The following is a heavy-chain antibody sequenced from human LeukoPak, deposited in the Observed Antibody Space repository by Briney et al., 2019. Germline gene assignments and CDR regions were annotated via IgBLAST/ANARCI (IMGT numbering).Heavy chain of an antibody. CDR3: ARNVAMVRDWFDP. V-gene: IGHV1-69*13. Sequence: SVKVSCKASGYTFTSYGISWVRQAPGQGLEWMGGIIPIFGTANYAQKFQGRVTITADESTSTAYMELSSLRSEDTAVYYCARNVAMVRDWFDPWGQGTLVTVSS. J-gene: IGHJ5*02. CDR2: IIPIFGTA. CDR1: GYTFTSYG. D-gene: IGHD3-10*01.